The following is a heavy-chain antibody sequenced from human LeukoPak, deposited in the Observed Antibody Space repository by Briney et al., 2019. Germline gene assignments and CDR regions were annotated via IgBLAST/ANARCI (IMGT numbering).Heavy chain of an antibody. CDR2: ISYDGSNK. D-gene: IGHD6-6*01. V-gene: IGHV3-30*04. J-gene: IGHJ6*03. Sequence: GRSLRLSCAASGFTFSSYAMHWVRQAPGKGLEWVAVISYDGSNKYYADSVKGRFTISRDNSKNTLYLQMNSLRAEDTAVYYCAREGIAARPKIYYYYYMDVWGKGTTVTVSS. CDR1: GFTFSSYA. CDR3: AREGIAARPKIYYYYYMDV.